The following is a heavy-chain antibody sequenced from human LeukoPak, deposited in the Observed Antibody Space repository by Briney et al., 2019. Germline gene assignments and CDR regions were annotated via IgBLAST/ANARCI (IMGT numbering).Heavy chain of an antibody. CDR2: IYYSGST. J-gene: IGHJ4*02. CDR3: ARHVEMATIYFDY. CDR1: GGSISSSSYY. V-gene: IGHV4-39*01. Sequence: KPSETLSLTCTVSGGSISSSSYYWGWIRQPPGKGLEWIGSIYYSGSTYYNPSLKSRVTISVDTSRNQFSLKLSSVTAADTAVYYCARHVEMATIYFDYWGQGTLVTVSS. D-gene: IGHD5-24*01.